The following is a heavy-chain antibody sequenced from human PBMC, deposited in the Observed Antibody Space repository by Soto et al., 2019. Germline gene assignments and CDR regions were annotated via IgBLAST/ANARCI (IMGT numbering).Heavy chain of an antibody. V-gene: IGHV1-69*12. D-gene: IGHD6-13*01. J-gene: IGHJ6*02. CDR2: IIPIFGTA. CDR3: ARDGDGRIAAAGTSYYYGMDV. CDR1: GGTFSSYA. Sequence: QVQLVQSGAEVPPPGSSVKVSCKASGGTFSSYAISWVRQAPGQGLEWMGGIIPIFGTANYAQKFQGRVTITADESTSTAYMELSSLRSEDTAVYYCARDGDGRIAAAGTSYYYGMDVWGQGTTVTVSS.